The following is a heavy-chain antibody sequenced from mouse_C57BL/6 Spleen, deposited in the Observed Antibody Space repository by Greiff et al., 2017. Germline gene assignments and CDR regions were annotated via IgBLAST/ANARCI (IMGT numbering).Heavy chain of an antibody. D-gene: IGHD2-3*01. CDR2: IDPNSGGT. J-gene: IGHJ3*01. CDR1: GYTFTSYW. CDR3: GRDDGYYQPAY. V-gene: IGHV1-72*01. Sequence: VQLQQPGAELVKPGASVKLSCKASGYTFTSYWMHWVQQRPGRGLEWIGWIDPNSGGTKYNETFKGKATLTVDKPSSTAYMQLSSLTSEDSAVYYCGRDDGYYQPAYWGQGTLVTVSA.